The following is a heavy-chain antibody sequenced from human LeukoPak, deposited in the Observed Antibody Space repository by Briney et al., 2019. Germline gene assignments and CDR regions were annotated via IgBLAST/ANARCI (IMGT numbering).Heavy chain of an antibody. Sequence: GGSLRLSCAASGFTFSNYGMHWVRQAPGKGLEWVSFIRYDGSNKYYPDSVRGRFTISRDNSKNTLYLQMNSLRAEDTAIYYCARDRTIAAAGTPADYWGQGTLVTVSS. CDR3: ARDRTIAAAGTPADY. CDR1: GFTFSNYG. CDR2: IRYDGSNK. V-gene: IGHV3-30*02. J-gene: IGHJ4*02. D-gene: IGHD6-13*01.